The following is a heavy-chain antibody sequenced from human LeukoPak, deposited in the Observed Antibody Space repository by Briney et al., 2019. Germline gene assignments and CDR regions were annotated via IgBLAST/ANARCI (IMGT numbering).Heavy chain of an antibody. V-gene: IGHV3-74*01. D-gene: IGHD2/OR15-2a*01. CDR2: ISTDGSRT. Sequence: SGGSLRLSCAASRFTFSAYWMHWVRQAPGKGLAWVSRISTDGSRTTYADSVKGRFTISRDNAKSSLYLQMNSLRDEDTAVYYCVRDSSFAFDYWGQGILVTVSS. CDR1: RFTFSAYW. CDR3: VRDSSFAFDY. J-gene: IGHJ4*02.